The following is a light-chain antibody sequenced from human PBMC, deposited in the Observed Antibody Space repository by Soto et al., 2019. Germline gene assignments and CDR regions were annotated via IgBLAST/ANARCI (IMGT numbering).Light chain of an antibody. V-gene: IGKV4-1*01. CDR3: QQLNSYPRT. CDR2: AAS. Sequence: DIVMTQSPDSLSVSLGERASINCKSSQRVFYSSNNENYLAWYQQKPGKAPKLLIYAASTLQSGVPSRFSGSGSGTDFTLTISSLQPEDFATYYCQQLNSYPRTFGQGTKVDIK. J-gene: IGKJ1*01. CDR1: QRVFYSSNNENY.